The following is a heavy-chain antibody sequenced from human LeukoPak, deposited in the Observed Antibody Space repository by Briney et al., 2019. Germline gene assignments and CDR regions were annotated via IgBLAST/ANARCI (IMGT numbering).Heavy chain of an antibody. CDR3: AIEGVTKYYIDD. CDR2: IYYSGST. Sequence: PSETLSLTCTVSGGSISSYYWSWVRQPPGKGLEWGGGIYYSGSTDYNPSPKCRVTLSVDPSNSQSSRKLSSVTAADTAMYYCAIEGVTKYYIDDWGQGSLVT. J-gene: IGHJ4*02. D-gene: IGHD4-11*01. V-gene: IGHV4-59*01. CDR1: GGSISSYY.